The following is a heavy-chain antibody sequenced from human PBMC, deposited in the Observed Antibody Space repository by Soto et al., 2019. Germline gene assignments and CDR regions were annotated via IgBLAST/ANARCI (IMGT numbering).Heavy chain of an antibody. CDR1: GGTCSSYA. J-gene: IGHJ6*02. Sequence: PGGSLRLWCAAAGGTCSSYAMKWVRQAPGKGLEWVSLIGESGTPTYYADSVKGRFTISRDNSGNTLFLEMYSLRAEDTAVYYCARYIPRVRYYGMDVWGQGTTVTVSS. CDR2: IGESGTPT. CDR3: ARYIPRVRYYGMDV. D-gene: IGHD5-18*01. V-gene: IGHV3-23*01.